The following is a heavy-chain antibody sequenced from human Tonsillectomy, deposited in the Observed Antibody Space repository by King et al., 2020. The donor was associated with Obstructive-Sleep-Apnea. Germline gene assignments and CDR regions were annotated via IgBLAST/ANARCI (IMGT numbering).Heavy chain of an antibody. CDR1: GFRFSNAW. CDR2: IKSKTDGGTT. D-gene: IGHD3-3*01. V-gene: IGHV3-15*01. J-gene: IGHJ4*02. CDR3: STHVSVSWSAGY. Sequence: VQLVESGGGLVKPGGSLRLSCAASGFRFSNAWMSWVRQAPGQGLEWVGLIKSKTDGGTTDYAAPVKGRLTISRDDSKNTLYLQMHSLKSEDTAVYYCSTHVSVSWSAGYWGQGTLVTVSS.